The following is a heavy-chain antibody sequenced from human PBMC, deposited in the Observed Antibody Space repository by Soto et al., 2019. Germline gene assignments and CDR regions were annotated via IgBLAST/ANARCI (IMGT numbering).Heavy chain of an antibody. V-gene: IGHV3-9*01. Sequence: PGGSLRLSCAASGFTFDDYAMHWVRQAPGKGLEWVSGISWNSGSIGYADSVKGRFTISRDNAKNSLYLQMNSLRAEDTALYYCAKSPHYYYYGMDVWGQGTTVTASS. CDR2: ISWNSGSI. J-gene: IGHJ6*02. CDR3: AKSPHYYYYGMDV. CDR1: GFTFDDYA.